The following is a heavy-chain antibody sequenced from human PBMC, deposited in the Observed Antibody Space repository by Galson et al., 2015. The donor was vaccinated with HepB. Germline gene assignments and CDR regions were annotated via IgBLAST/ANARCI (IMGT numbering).Heavy chain of an antibody. J-gene: IGHJ3*02. CDR1: GYSFTSYW. CDR2: IDPSDSYT. V-gene: IGHV5-10-1*01. D-gene: IGHD3-22*01. Sequence: QSGAEVTKPGESLRISCKGSGYSFTSYWISWVRQMPGKGLEWMGRIDPSDSYTNYSPSFQGHVTISADKSISTAYLQWSSLKASDTAMYYCARTDSSGYYNPNLGAFDIWGQGTMVTVSS. CDR3: ARTDSSGYYNPNLGAFDI.